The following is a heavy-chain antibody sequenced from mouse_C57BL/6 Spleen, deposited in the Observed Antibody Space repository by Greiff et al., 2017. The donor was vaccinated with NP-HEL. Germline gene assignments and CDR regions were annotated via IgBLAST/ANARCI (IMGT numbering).Heavy chain of an antibody. CDR2: IWSDGST. CDR3: ARHGGYWYAMDY. CDR1: GFSLTSYG. Sequence: VKVVESGPGLVAPSQSLSITCTVSGFSLTSYGVHWVRQPPGKGLEWLVVIWSDGSTTYNSALKSRLSISKDNSKSQVFLKMNSLQTDDTAMYYCARHGGYWYAMDYWGQGTSVTVSS. J-gene: IGHJ4*01. D-gene: IGHD2-3*01. V-gene: IGHV2-6-1*01.